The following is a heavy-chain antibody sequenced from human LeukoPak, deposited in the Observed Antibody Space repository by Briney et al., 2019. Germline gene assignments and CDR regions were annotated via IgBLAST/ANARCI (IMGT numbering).Heavy chain of an antibody. CDR3: ARGNGYQLPSGLGAFDI. CDR2: IYYSGST. V-gene: IGHV4-31*03. Sequence: PSQTLSLTCTVSGGSISSGGYYWSWIRQHPGKGLEWIGYIYYSGSTYYNPSLKSRVTISVDTSKNQFSLKLSSVTAADTAVYYCARGNGYQLPSGLGAFDIWGQGTMVTVSS. J-gene: IGHJ3*02. CDR1: GGSISSGGYY. D-gene: IGHD2-2*01.